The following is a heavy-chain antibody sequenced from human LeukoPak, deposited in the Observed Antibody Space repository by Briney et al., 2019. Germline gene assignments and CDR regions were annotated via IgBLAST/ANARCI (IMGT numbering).Heavy chain of an antibody. Sequence: PSETLSLTCTVSGGSISSYYWSWIRQPAGKGPEWIGRIYTSGSTNYNPSLKSRVTMSVDTSKNQFSLKLSSVTAADTAVYYCARSPSPITIFGVVIMGYFDYWGQGTLVTVSS. J-gene: IGHJ4*02. CDR3: ARSPSPITIFGVVIMGYFDY. CDR2: IYTSGST. D-gene: IGHD3-3*01. V-gene: IGHV4-4*07. CDR1: GGSISSYY.